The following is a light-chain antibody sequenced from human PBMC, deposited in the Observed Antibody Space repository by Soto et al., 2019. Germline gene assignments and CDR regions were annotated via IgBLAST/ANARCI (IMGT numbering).Light chain of an antibody. CDR3: MQGLHTPYT. CDR2: LGS. V-gene: IGKV2-28*01. Sequence: DIVMTQSPLSLPVTPGEPASISCRSSQSLLHSNGYNCLDWYLQKPGQSPQLLIYLGSNRASGVPDRFSGSGSGTDFTLKISRVEAEDVGVYFCMQGLHTPYTFGQGTKLEIK. J-gene: IGKJ2*01. CDR1: QSLLHSNGYNC.